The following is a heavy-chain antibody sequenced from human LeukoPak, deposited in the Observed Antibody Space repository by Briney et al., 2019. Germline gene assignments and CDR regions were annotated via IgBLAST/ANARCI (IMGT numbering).Heavy chain of an antibody. J-gene: IGHJ4*02. D-gene: IGHD3-3*01. V-gene: IGHV1-18*01. CDR2: ISAYNGNT. CDR3: ATYDFWSGYYIY. Sequence: ASVKVSCKASGYTFTSYGISWVRQAPGQGLEWMGWISAYNGNTNYAQKLQGRVTMTTDTSTSTAYMELSSLRSEDTAVYYCATYDFWSGYYIYWGQGTLVTVSS. CDR1: GYTFTSYG.